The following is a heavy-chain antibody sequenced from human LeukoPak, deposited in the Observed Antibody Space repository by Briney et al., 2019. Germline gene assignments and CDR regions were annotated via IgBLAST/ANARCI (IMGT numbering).Heavy chain of an antibody. CDR1: GFTFSSYG. D-gene: IGHD3-10*01. J-gene: IGHJ6*02. Sequence: GGSLRLSCAASGFTFSSYGMHWVRQAPGKGLEWVAVISYDGSNKCYADSVKGRFTISRDNSKNTLYLQMNSLRAEDTAVYYCAKDPYGEAGHYYYGMDVWGQGTTVTVSS. CDR2: ISYDGSNK. V-gene: IGHV3-30*18. CDR3: AKDPYGEAGHYYYGMDV.